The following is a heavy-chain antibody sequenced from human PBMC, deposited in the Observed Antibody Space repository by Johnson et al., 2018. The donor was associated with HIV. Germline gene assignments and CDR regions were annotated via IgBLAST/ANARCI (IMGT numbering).Heavy chain of an antibody. CDR2: IYTGSNSA. CDR1: GYSVTGYN. D-gene: IGHD2-21*02. J-gene: IGHJ3*02. CDR3: ARASDAYCSADCYGDGFQI. Sequence: VQLVESGGGLVQPGGSLRLSCAVSGYSVTGYNVNWVRQAPVKGLEWVSAIYTGSNSASYADSVKDRFTISRDSSKNAVYLQMNSLRAEDTAVYYCARASDAYCSADCYGDGFQISDQGTKVIVSS. V-gene: IGHV3-66*01.